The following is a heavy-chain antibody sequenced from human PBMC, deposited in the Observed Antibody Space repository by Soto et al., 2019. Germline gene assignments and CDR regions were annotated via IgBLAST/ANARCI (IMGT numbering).Heavy chain of an antibody. CDR2: IDPKSGGT. J-gene: IGHJ4*02. V-gene: IGHV1-2*02. CDR1: GPTFIAYY. Sequence: QLQLVQSGAEVTKPGASVKVSCKISGPTFIAYYIHWVRQAPGQGLEWMGWIDPKSGGTTSEQKFLGRVPMTRDTSINTAYMQLNRLTSDDPAVYYCARVSVDVPEWGQGTLISVSS. CDR3: ARVSVDVPE. D-gene: IGHD5-12*01.